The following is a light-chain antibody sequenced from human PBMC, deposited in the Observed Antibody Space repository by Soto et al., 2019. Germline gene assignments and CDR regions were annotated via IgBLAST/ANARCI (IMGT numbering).Light chain of an antibody. J-gene: IGLJ1*01. CDR2: DVS. CDR1: SSDVGGYNY. CDR3: RSYTSSSTRV. Sequence: QSALTQPASVSGSPGQSITISCTGTSSDVGGYNYVSWYQQHPGKAPKLMIYDVSNRPSGVSNRFSGSKSGNTASLSISGLQAEDEADSYCRSYTSSSTRVFGTGTKVNVL. V-gene: IGLV2-14*01.